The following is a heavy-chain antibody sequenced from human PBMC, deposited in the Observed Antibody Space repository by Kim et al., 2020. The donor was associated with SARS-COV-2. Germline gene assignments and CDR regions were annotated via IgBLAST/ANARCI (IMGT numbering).Heavy chain of an antibody. D-gene: IGHD6-13*01. CDR1: GFTFSSYS. J-gene: IGHJ5*02. CDR3: ASSSYSSSWYAHWFDP. V-gene: IGHV3-48*02. CDR2: ISSSSSTI. Sequence: GGSLRLSCAASGFTFSSYSMNWVRQAPGKGLEWVSYISSSSSTIYYADSVKGRFTISRDNAKNSLYLQMNSLRDEDTAVYYCASSSYSSSWYAHWFDPWGQGTLVTVSS.